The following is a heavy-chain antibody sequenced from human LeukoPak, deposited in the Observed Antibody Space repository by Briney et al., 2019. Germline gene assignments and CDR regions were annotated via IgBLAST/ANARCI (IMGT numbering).Heavy chain of an antibody. J-gene: IGHJ4*02. CDR2: IYSGGST. CDR3: ARGGPAAGRFDY. D-gene: IGHD6-13*01. CDR1: GDSISRSNL. V-gene: IGHV3-66*01. Sequence: PSETLSLTCTVSGDSISRSNLHWGWIRQAPGKGLEWVSVIYSGGSTYYADSVKGRFTISRDNSKNTLYLQMNSLRAEDTAVYYCARGGPAAGRFDYWGQGTLVTVSS.